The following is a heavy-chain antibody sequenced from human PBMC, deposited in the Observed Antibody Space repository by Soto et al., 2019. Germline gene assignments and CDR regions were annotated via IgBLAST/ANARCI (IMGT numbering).Heavy chain of an antibody. CDR1: GFTFSSYA. V-gene: IGHV3-23*01. D-gene: IGHD6-19*01. CDR3: AKDGSGWYVTGY. J-gene: IGHJ4*02. CDR2: ISGSGGST. Sequence: EVQLLESGGGLVQPGGSLRLSCAASGFTFSSYAMSWVRQAPGKGLEWVSAISGSGGSTYYADSVKGRFTISRDNSKKTLYLQMNSLRAEDTAVYYCAKDGSGWYVTGYWGQGTLVTVSS.